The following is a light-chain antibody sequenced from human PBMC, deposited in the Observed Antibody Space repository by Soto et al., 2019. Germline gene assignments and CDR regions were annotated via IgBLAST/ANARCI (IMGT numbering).Light chain of an antibody. V-gene: IGKV1-6*01. CDR2: GVS. J-gene: IGKJ1*01. CDR1: QGIGNA. Sequence: AILMTQSPASLSVSVGDRVTISCRASQGIGNALSWYQQKPGKAPRVLIYGVSNLRSGVPPRFSGSGSGTDFTLAISSLQPEDSAIYYCLQRINCPWTFGQGTKVEIK. CDR3: LQRINCPWT.